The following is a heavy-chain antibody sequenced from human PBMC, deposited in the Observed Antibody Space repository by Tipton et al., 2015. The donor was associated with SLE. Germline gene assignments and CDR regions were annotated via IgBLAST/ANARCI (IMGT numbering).Heavy chain of an antibody. J-gene: IGHJ3*02. CDR3: ARAPLPVDAFDI. D-gene: IGHD2-21*02. CDR2: ISGSGGST. V-gene: IGHV3-23*01. Sequence: GSLRLSCAASGFTFSSYAMSWVRQAPGKGLEWVSAISGSGGSTYYADSVKGRFTISRDNSKNTLYLQMNSLRAEDTAVYYCARAPLPVDAFDIWGQGTMVTVSS. CDR1: GFTFSSYA.